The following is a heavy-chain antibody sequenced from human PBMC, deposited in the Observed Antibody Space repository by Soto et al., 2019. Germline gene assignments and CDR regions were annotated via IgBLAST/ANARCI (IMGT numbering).Heavy chain of an antibody. V-gene: IGHV3-21*04. D-gene: IGHD5-12*01. Sequence: EVQLVESGGGLVKPGGSLRLSCAASGFTFTRYSMNWVRQAPGKGLEWVSSISSTTNYIYYGDSMKGRFTISRDNAKNSLYLQMNSLRAEDTAVYFCAKGSGYVYVDYFDYWGQGIWVTVSS. CDR1: GFTFTRYS. CDR3: AKGSGYVYVDYFDY. CDR2: ISSTTNYI. J-gene: IGHJ4*02.